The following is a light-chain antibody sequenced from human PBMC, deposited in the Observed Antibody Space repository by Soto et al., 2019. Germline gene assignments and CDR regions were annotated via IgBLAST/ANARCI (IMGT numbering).Light chain of an antibody. V-gene: IGLV2-14*01. CDR1: SSDVGGYNY. CDR3: SSYTRSSTSYV. Sequence: QSVLTQPACVSLSPGQSITISCTGTSSDVGGYNYVSLFQQHPGKAPKLMIYEVSDRPSRVSNRFSGSKSGNTASLTISGLQAEDEADYYCSSYTRSSTSYVFGTGAKVTVL. J-gene: IGLJ1*01. CDR2: EVS.